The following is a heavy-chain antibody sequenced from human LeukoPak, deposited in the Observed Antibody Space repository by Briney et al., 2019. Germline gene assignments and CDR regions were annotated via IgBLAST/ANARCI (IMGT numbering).Heavy chain of an antibody. Sequence: SQTLSLTCIISGDTVSRKNAAWSWIRQSPSSGLEWLGRTYYNSKWYSDYAESVRSRIIISADTQKNQFSLHLNSVIPDDTGVYFCARVTSWDTPWYNLDSWGQGTLVTVSS. J-gene: IGHJ4*02. CDR3: ARVTSWDTPWYNLDS. CDR1: GDTVSRKNAA. V-gene: IGHV6-1*01. CDR2: TYYNSKWYS. D-gene: IGHD6-13*01.